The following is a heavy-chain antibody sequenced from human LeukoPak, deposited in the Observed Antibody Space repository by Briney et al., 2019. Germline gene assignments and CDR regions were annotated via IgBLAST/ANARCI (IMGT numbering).Heavy chain of an antibody. CDR3: ARHESRYSSYFDY. CDR1: GGSISSYY. Sequence: PSETLSLTCTVPGGSISSYYWSWIRQPPGKGLEWIGYIYYSGSTNYNPSLKSRVTISVDTSKNQFSLKLSSVTAADTAVYYCARHESRYSSYFDYWGQGTLVTVSS. D-gene: IGHD6-13*01. V-gene: IGHV4-59*08. CDR2: IYYSGST. J-gene: IGHJ4*02.